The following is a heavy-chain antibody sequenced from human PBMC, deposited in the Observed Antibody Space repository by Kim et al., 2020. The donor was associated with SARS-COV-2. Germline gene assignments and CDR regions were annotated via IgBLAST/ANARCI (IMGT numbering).Heavy chain of an antibody. J-gene: IGHJ4*02. D-gene: IGHD3-3*01. CDR1: GYTFTGYY. CDR2: INPNSGGT. Sequence: ASVKVSCKASGYTFTGYYMHWVRQAPGQGLEWMGRINPNSGGTNYAQKFQGRVTMTRDTSISTAYMELSRLRSDDTAVYYCARVMSDFWSGYYFDYWGQGTLVTVSS. CDR3: ARVMSDFWSGYYFDY. V-gene: IGHV1-2*06.